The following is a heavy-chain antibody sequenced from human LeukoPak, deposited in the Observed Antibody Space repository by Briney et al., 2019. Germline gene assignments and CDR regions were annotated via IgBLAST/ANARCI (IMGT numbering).Heavy chain of an antibody. V-gene: IGHV3-53*01. CDR1: GFTVSSNY. D-gene: IGHD5-18*01. J-gene: IGHJ6*04. CDR3: ARDWSGYSYGMDV. Sequence: GGSLRLSCAASGFTVSSNYMSWVRQAPGKGLEWVSVIYSGGSTYYADSVKGRFTISRDNSKNTLYLQMNSLRAEDTAVYYCARDWSGYSYGMDVWGKGTTVTISS. CDR2: IYSGGST.